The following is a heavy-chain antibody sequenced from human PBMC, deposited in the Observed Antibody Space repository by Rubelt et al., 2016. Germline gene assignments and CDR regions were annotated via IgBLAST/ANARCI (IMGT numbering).Heavy chain of an antibody. CDR3: SRGDTIFGVVKFYAFDI. J-gene: IGHJ3*02. CDR1: GFTVSNSY. CDR2: LYSGGAA. Sequence: EGQLLESGGGLVQPGGSLRLSCAASGFTVSNSYIHWVRQAPGKGLEWVSVLYSGGAAYYAGSVKGRFTISRDSSKNTLYLQLTSLSAGDPGVYYCSRGDTIFGVVKFYAFDIWGQVTMVTVSS. V-gene: IGHV3-66*01. D-gene: IGHD3-3*01.